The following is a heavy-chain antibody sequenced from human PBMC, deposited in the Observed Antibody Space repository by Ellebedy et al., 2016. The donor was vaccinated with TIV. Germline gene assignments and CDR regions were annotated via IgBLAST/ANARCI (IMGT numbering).Heavy chain of an antibody. CDR2: ISGSGGST. V-gene: IGHV3-23*01. D-gene: IGHD3-10*01. J-gene: IGHJ4*02. CDR1: GFTFSSYA. CDR3: AKDGNVLLWFGEVLFDY. Sequence: GESLKISXAASGFTFSSYAMSWVRQAPGKGLEWVSAISGSGGSTYYADSVKGRFTISRDNSKNTLYLQMNSLRAEDTAVYYCAKDGNVLLWFGEVLFDYWGQGTLVTVSS.